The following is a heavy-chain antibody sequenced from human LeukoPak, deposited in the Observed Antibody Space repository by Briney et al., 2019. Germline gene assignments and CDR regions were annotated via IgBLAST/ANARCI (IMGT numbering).Heavy chain of an antibody. CDR2: INPNSGGT. CDR1: GYTFTGYY. Sequence: ASVKVSCKASGYTFTGYYMHWVRQAPGQGLEWMGWINPNSGGTNYAQKFQGRVTMTRDTSISTAYMELRSLRSDDTAVYYCARGASSYYDSSDYFDYWGQGTLVTVSS. D-gene: IGHD3-22*01. CDR3: ARGASSYYDSSDYFDY. J-gene: IGHJ4*02. V-gene: IGHV1-2*02.